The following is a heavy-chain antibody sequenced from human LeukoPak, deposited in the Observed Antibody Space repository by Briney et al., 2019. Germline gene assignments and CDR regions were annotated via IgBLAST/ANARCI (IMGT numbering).Heavy chain of an antibody. CDR3: ARDSTVVTPEDAFDI. CDR2: IIPIFGTA. V-gene: IGHV1-69*13. D-gene: IGHD4-23*01. CDR1: GYTFTSYG. Sequence: SVKVSCKASGYTFTSYGISWVRQAPGQGLEWMGGIIPIFGTANYAQKFQGRVTITADESTSTAYMELSGLRSEDTAVYYCARDSTVVTPEDAFDIWGQGAMVTVSS. J-gene: IGHJ3*02.